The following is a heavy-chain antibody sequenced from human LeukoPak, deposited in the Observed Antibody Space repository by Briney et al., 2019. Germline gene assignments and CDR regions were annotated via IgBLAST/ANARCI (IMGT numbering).Heavy chain of an antibody. D-gene: IGHD3-10*01. CDR1: GFTFSSYE. CDR3: AFLGYGSGLNSGY. V-gene: IGHV3-48*03. CDR2: ISSSGSTI. Sequence: PGGSLRVSCAASGFTFSSYEMNWVRQAPGKGLEWVSYISSSGSTIYYADSVKGRFTISRDNAKNSLYLQMNSLRAEDTAVYYCAFLGYGSGLNSGYWGQGTLVTDSS. J-gene: IGHJ4*02.